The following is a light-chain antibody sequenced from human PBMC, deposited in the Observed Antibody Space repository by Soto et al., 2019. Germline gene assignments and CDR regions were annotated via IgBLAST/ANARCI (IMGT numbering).Light chain of an antibody. Sequence: EIVLTQSPDPLSLSPGERATLSCRAGQRTHSLLAWYQKKPGQAPRLLIYDASYRATGVPARFIGGGSGTDFTLTITSLEPEDVAVYICQQRSNWPPTLGQGTRLEIK. V-gene: IGKV3-11*01. J-gene: IGKJ5*01. CDR3: QQRSNWPPT. CDR1: QRTHSL. CDR2: DAS.